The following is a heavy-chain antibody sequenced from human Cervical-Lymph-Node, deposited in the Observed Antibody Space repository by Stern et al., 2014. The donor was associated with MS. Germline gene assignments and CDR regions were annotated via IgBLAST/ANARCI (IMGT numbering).Heavy chain of an antibody. CDR2: ISYDGNHK. Sequence: VQLVESGGAVVQPGRSLRLSCAASGFTFSSYGMHFVRQAPGKGLEWVTVISYDGNHKYYAASVKGRFTISRDNSKNTLHLQMNSVTPDDTAIYYCARDYEDTSMLFDHWGQGTLVTVSS. V-gene: IGHV3-30*03. CDR1: GFTFSSYG. J-gene: IGHJ4*02. D-gene: IGHD2-8*01. CDR3: ARDYEDTSMLFDH.